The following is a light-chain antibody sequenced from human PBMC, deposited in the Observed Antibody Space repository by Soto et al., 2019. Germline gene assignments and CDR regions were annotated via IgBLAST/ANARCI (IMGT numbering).Light chain of an antibody. Sequence: EIVLTQSPGTLSLSPRERATLSCRASESVSSVYLAWYQHKPGQAPRLLIFGASSRATAIPDRFSGSGSGTDFTLTISRLEPEDFAVYYCQHYGGSFTFGQGTRLEIK. CDR3: QHYGGSFT. CDR2: GAS. J-gene: IGKJ5*01. V-gene: IGKV3-20*01. CDR1: ESVSSVY.